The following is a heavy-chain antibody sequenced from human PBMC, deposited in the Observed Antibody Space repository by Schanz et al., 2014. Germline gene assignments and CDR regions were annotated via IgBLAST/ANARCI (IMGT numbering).Heavy chain of an antibody. CDR1: GFTFTNYA. J-gene: IGHJ4*02. CDR2: ISDSGDSA. D-gene: IGHD1-26*01. CDR3: ARSRSGFYFDY. V-gene: IGHV3-23*01. Sequence: DVQLLESGGGLVQPGGSLRLSCAASGFTFTNYAMSWVRQAPGKGLEWVSLISDSGDSAYYADSVKGRFTISRDNAKNSLYLQMNSLRAEDTAVYYCARSRSGFYFDYWGQGTLVTVSS.